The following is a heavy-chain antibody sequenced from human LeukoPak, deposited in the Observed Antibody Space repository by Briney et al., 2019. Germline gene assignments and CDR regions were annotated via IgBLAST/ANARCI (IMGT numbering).Heavy chain of an antibody. CDR1: GFTFSSYG. CDR3: AKDESSYGLGPFDY. D-gene: IGHD5-18*01. CDR2: IWYDGSNK. J-gene: IGHJ4*02. Sequence: PGGSLRLSCAASGFTFSSYGMHWVRQAPGKGLEWVAVIWYDGSNKYYADSVKGRFTISRDNSKNTLYLQMNSLRAEDTAVYYCAKDESSYGLGPFDYWGQGTLVTASS. V-gene: IGHV3-33*06.